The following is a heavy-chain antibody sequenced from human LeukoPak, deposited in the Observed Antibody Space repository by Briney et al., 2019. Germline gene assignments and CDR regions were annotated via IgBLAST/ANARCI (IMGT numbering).Heavy chain of an antibody. Sequence: SVKVSCKASGGTFSSYAISWVRQAPGQGLEWMGGIIPIFGTANYAQKFQGRVTITTDESTSTAYMELGSLRAEDTAVYYCGGGYCSSSSCYYYYYMDVWGKGTTVTVSS. V-gene: IGHV1-69*05. J-gene: IGHJ6*03. D-gene: IGHD2-2*01. CDR3: GGGYCSSSSCYYYYYMDV. CDR2: IIPIFGTA. CDR1: GGTFSSYA.